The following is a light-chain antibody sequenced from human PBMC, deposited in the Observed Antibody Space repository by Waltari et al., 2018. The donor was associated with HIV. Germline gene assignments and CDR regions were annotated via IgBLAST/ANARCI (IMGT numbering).Light chain of an antibody. CDR2: DVS. Sequence: QSALTQPRSVSGSPGQSVTIPCRGSSTDIGDYNYFPWYQQHPGQVPKLVIFDVSKRPSGVPDRFSGSKSVNTASLTISGLQAEDEADYYCCSYAGTYTWVFGGGTRLTVL. V-gene: IGLV2-11*01. CDR1: STDIGDYNY. CDR3: CSYAGTYTWV. J-gene: IGLJ2*01.